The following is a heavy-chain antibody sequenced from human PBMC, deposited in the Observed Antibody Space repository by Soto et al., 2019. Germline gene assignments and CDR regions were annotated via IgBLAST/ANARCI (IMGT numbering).Heavy chain of an antibody. Sequence: GESLRLSWGGSGYSFTSYWIGWVRQMPGKGLEWMGIIYPGDSDTRYSPSFQGQVTISADKSINTAYLQWSSLKASDTAMYYCGINRRAGGAISEPELSCMDFGGQGP. J-gene: IGHJ6*02. D-gene: IGHD2-15*01. CDR2: IYPGDSDT. CDR1: GYSFTSYW. V-gene: IGHV5-51*01. CDR3: GINRRAGGAISEPELSCMDF.